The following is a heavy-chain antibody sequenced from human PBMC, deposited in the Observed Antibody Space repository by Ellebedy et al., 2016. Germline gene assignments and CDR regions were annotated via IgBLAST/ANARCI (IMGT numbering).Heavy chain of an antibody. CDR3: ARRRDGYNDY. D-gene: IGHD5-24*01. J-gene: IGHJ4*02. Sequence: SETLSLTXTVSGASITSYSWSWIRQPPGKGLEWIGYISYTGSTSYNPSLKSRVTISVDTSKNQFSLKLSSVTAADTAVYYCARRRDGYNDYWGQGTLVTVSS. CDR2: ISYTGST. V-gene: IGHV4-59*08. CDR1: GASITSYS.